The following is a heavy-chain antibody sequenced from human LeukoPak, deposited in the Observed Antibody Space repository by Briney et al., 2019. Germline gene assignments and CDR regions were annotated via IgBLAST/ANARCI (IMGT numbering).Heavy chain of an antibody. CDR3: ARDYYDSSSYYFGYYYYYYMDV. J-gene: IGHJ6*03. CDR2: IYYRGST. CDR1: GGSISSHY. Sequence: SETLSLTCTVSGGSISSHYWSWIRQPPGKGLEWIGYIYYRGSTNYNPYLKSRVTISVDTSKNQFSLKLSSVTAADTAVYYCARDYYDSSSYYFGYYYYYYMDVWGKGTTVTVSS. D-gene: IGHD3-22*01. V-gene: IGHV4-59*11.